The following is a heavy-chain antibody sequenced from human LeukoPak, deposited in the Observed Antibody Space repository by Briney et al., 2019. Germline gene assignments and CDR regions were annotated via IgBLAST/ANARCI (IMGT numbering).Heavy chain of an antibody. J-gene: IGHJ4*02. D-gene: IGHD4-23*01. CDR1: GGSINGYY. Sequence: PSQTLSLTCTVSGGSINGYYWSWIRQPAGKGLEWIGRIYTSGNSNYNPSLKSRVTMSLDTSKNQSSLKVRSVTAADTAMYYCARAPGGNSPFDYWGQGTLVTVSS. CDR2: IYTSGNS. V-gene: IGHV4-4*07. CDR3: ARAPGGNSPFDY.